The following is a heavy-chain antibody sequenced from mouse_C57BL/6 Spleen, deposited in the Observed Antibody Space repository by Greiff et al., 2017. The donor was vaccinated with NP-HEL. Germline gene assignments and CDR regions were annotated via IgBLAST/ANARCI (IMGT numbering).Heavy chain of an antibody. CDR3: AKEVLHRVVMGY. CDR2: IHPNSGST. J-gene: IGHJ4*01. Sequence: QVQLQQPGAELVKPGASVKLSCKASGYTFTSYWMHWVKQRPGQGLEWIGMIHPNSGSTNYNEQFKSKATLTVDKSSSTAYMQLSSLTSEDSAVYYCAKEVLHRVVMGYWGQGTSVTVSS. V-gene: IGHV1-64*01. CDR1: GYTFTSYW. D-gene: IGHD1-1*01.